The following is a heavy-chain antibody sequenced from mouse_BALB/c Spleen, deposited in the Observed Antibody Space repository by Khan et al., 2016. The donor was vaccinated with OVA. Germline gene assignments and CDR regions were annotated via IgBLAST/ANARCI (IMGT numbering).Heavy chain of an antibody. D-gene: IGHD2-10*02. V-gene: IGHV14-3*02. Sequence: VQLQQSGAELVKPGASVKLSCTASGFNIKDTYMHWVKQRPEQGLEWVGRVNPANGNTNYDQKFKAKATITADTSSNTAYMQLSSLTSEDTAVYCCARAQAVWPMDYWGQGTSVTVSS. CDR3: ARAQAVWPMDY. CDR2: VNPANGNT. J-gene: IGHJ4*01. CDR1: GFNIKDTY.